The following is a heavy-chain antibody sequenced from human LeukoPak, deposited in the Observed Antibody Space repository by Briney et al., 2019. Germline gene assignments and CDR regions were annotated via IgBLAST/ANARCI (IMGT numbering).Heavy chain of an antibody. CDR2: IKQDGSEK. D-gene: IGHD6-13*01. CDR3: ARARGAAAALEVDY. Sequence: PGGSLRLSCAASGFTFSSYWMTWVRQAPGKGQEWVANIKQDGSEKYCVDSVKGRFTISRDNAKNSLYLQMNSLRAEDTAVYYCARARGAAAALEVDYWGQGTLVTVSS. J-gene: IGHJ4*02. CDR1: GFTFSSYW. V-gene: IGHV3-7*03.